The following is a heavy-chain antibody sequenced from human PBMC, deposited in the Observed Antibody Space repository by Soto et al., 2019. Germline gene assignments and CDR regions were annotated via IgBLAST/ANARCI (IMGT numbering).Heavy chain of an antibody. V-gene: IGHV3-33*01. CDR3: ARVRVPAAIAHYYGMDV. J-gene: IGHJ6*02. D-gene: IGHD2-2*01. Sequence: GGSLRLSCAASGFTFSSYGMHWVRQAPGKGLEWVAVIWYDGSNKYYADSVKGRFTISRDNSKNTLYLQMNSLRAEDTAVYYCARVRVPAAIAHYYGMDVWGQGTTVTVSS. CDR1: GFTFSSYG. CDR2: IWYDGSNK.